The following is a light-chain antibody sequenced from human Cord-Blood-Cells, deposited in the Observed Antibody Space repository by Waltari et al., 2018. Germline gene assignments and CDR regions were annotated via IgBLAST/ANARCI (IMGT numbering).Light chain of an antibody. CDR2: DAS. CDR3: QQRSNWPPFT. CDR1: QSVSSY. J-gene: IGKJ3*01. V-gene: IGKV3-11*01. Sequence: EIVLTPSPVTLSLSPVERATLSCRASQSVSSYLAWYQQKPGQAPRLLIYDASNRATGIPARFSGSGSGTDFTLTISSLEPEDFAVYYCQQRSNWPPFTFGPGTKVDIK.